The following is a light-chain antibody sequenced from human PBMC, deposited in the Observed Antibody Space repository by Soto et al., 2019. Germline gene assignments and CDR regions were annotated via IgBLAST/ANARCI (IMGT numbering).Light chain of an antibody. CDR3: SSFTTSSTWV. Sequence: QSALTQPASVSGSPGQSITISCTGTSSDVGGYNYVSWYQQYPGKAPKLMIYDVTTRPSGVSSRFSGSKSGNTASLTISGLQAEDEADDYCSSFTTSSTWVFGAGTKLTVL. V-gene: IGLV2-14*01. J-gene: IGLJ3*02. CDR1: SSDVGGYNY. CDR2: DVT.